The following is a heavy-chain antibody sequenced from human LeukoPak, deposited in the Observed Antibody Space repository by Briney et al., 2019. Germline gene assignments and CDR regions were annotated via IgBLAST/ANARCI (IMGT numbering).Heavy chain of an antibody. CDR3: ARAGVADFDY. CDR1: GYAFTSYH. CDR2: INPNSGNT. J-gene: IGHJ4*02. D-gene: IGHD6-19*01. V-gene: IGHV1-8*01. Sequence: ASVKVSCKASGYAFTSYHINWVRQPTGQGLEWMGWINPNSGNTGYAQKFQGRVTMTRNTSISTAYMELSSLRSEDTAVYYCARAGVADFDYWGQGTLVTVSS.